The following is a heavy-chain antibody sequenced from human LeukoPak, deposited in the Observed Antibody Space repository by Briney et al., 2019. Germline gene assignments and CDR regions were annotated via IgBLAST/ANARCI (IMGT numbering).Heavy chain of an antibody. CDR3: ANLNYFDWLSILDY. CDR2: ISGSGGST. V-gene: IGHV3-23*01. D-gene: IGHD3-9*01. Sequence: GGSLRLSCAASGFTFSSYAMSWVRQAPGEGLEWVSAISGSGGSTYYADSVKGWFTISRDNSKNTLYLQMNSLRAEDTAVYYCANLNYFDWLSILDYWGQGTLVTVSS. J-gene: IGHJ4*02. CDR1: GFTFSSYA.